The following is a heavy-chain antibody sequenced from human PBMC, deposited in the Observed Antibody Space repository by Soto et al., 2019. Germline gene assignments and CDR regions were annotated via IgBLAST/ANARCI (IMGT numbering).Heavy chain of an antibody. CDR1: GGSINSYY. J-gene: IGHJ4*02. V-gene: IGHV4-59*01. Sequence: QVQLQESGPGLVKPSETLSLTCTVSGGSINSYYWSWVRQPPGKGLEWIGYNSYSGHTNYNPSIQNRVTMSVDTSKNQFSLKLRFVTAADTAVYYCAREALAEWERHFDYWGQGTLVTVSS. CDR3: AREALAEWERHFDY. D-gene: IGHD1-26*01. CDR2: NSYSGHT.